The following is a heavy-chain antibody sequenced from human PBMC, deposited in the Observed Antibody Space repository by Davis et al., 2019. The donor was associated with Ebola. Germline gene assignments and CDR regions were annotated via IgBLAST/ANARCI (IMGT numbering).Heavy chain of an antibody. CDR3: AKDVVYYDSSGYGWFDP. Sequence: GESLKISCAASGFTFSSYAMSWVRQAPGKGLEWVSAISGSGGSTYYADSVKGRFTISRDNSKNTLYLQMNSLRAEDTAVYYCAKDVVYYDSSGYGWFDPWGQGTLVTVSS. CDR2: ISGSGGST. V-gene: IGHV3-23*01. CDR1: GFTFSSYA. J-gene: IGHJ5*02. D-gene: IGHD3-22*01.